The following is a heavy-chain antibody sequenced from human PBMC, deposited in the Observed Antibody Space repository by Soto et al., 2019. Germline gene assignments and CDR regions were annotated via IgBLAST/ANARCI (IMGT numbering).Heavy chain of an antibody. V-gene: IGHV1-3*05. D-gene: IGHD6-19*01. J-gene: IGHJ4*02. CDR2: INAGNGNT. CDR3: ARAVAVPADFDY. CDR1: GYTFTGYA. Sequence: QVQLVQSGAEEKKPGASVKVSCKASGYTFTGYAMHWVRQDPGQRLEWMGWINAGNGNTKYSQKFQGRVTITRDTSASTAYMELSSLRSEDTAVYYCARAVAVPADFDYWGQGTLVTVSS.